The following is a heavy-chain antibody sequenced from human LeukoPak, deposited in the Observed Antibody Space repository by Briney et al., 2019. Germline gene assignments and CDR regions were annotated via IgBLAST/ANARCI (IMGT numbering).Heavy chain of an antibody. J-gene: IGHJ4*02. V-gene: IGHV3-30*07. CDR2: ASHDGSKK. CDR1: GLTFSTYA. CDR3: ARDLYSSSWYF. Sequence: QPGRSLRLSCSASGLTFSTYAMHWLRQAPGKGLEWVAVASHDGSKKNYADSVKGRFTISRDNSKNTLYLQMNSLRAEDTAVYYCARDLYSSSWYFWGQGTLVTVSS. D-gene: IGHD6-13*01.